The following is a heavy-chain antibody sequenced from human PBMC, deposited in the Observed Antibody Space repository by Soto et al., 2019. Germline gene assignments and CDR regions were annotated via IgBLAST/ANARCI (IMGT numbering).Heavy chain of an antibody. CDR2: IYYSGST. CDR3: ARDRYCSSTSCYAGTR. V-gene: IGHV4-31*03. D-gene: IGHD2-2*01. CDR1: GGSISSGGYY. J-gene: IGHJ4*02. Sequence: SETLSLTCTVSGGSISSGGYYWSWIRQHPGKGLEWIGYIYYSGSTYYNPSLKSRVTISVDTSKNQFSLKLSSVTAADTAVYYCARDRYCSSTSCYAGTRWGQGTLVTVSS.